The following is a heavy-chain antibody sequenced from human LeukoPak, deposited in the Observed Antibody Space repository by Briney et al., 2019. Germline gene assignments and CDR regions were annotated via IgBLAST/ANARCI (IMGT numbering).Heavy chain of an antibody. CDR3: AREYRSGDGSSSAFDI. D-gene: IGHD2-21*02. CDR2: ISGSGGST. J-gene: IGHJ3*02. V-gene: IGHV3-23*01. CDR1: GFTFSSYA. Sequence: GGSLRLSCAASGFTFSSYAMSWVRQAPGKGLEWVSAISGSGGSTYYPGSVKGRFTISRENAKNSLYLQMNSLRAGDTAVYYCAREYRSGDGSSSAFDIWGQGTMVTVSS.